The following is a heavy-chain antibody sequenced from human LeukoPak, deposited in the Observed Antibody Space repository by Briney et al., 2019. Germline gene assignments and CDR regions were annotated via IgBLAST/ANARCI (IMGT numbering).Heavy chain of an antibody. D-gene: IGHD6-19*01. CDR2: IYYSGST. J-gene: IGHJ5*02. Sequence: SETLSLTCTVSGGSISSYYWSWIRQPPGKGLEWIGYIYYSGSTNYNPSLKSRVTISVDTSKNQFPLKLSSVTAADTAVYFCARHNSGWSLGHPNWFDPWGQGTLVTVSS. CDR3: ARHNSGWSLGHPNWFDP. V-gene: IGHV4-59*08. CDR1: GGSISSYY.